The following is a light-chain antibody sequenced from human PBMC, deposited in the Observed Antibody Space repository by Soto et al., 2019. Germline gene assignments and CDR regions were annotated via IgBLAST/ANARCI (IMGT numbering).Light chain of an antibody. CDR2: DSS. CDR3: QLYDTARST. V-gene: IGKV3-20*01. CDR1: QSVSSRF. Sequence: EIVLTQSPGTLSLSPGERATLSCRASQSVSSRFFAWYQQKPGQASRLLVHDSSDRATGFPDRFSGRGSGTDFTLTISSVEPEDLAIYYCQLYDTARSTFGQGTKLEIK. J-gene: IGKJ2*02.